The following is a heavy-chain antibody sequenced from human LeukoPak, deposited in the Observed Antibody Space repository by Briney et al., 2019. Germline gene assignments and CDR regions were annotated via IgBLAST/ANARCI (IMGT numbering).Heavy chain of an antibody. CDR3: ARGYDSTGYGVGEANWFDP. Sequence: PSETLSLTCTVSGYSISSGYYWGWIRQPPGKGLEWIGSIYHSGSTYYNPSLKSRVTMSIDTSKNQFPLMLYSVTAADTALYYCARGYDSTGYGVGEANWFDPWGQGTLVTVSS. D-gene: IGHD3-22*01. CDR1: GYSISSGYY. V-gene: IGHV4-38-2*02. J-gene: IGHJ5*02. CDR2: IYHSGST.